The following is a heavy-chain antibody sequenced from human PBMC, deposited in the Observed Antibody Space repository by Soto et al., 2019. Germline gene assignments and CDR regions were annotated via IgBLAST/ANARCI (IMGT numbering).Heavy chain of an antibody. V-gene: IGHV3-11*01. J-gene: IGHJ4*02. Sequence: QVQLVASGGGLVKPGGSLRLSCVASGFTFSDYYMSWIRQAPGRGLEWLSYINRNGRNKDYADSVRGRFTISRDNAKTSLFLEMNGLSVEDTAVCYCARRRRTDMDDIVLMHDFDFWGQGTLVTVSS. D-gene: IGHD2-8*01. CDR1: GFTFSDYY. CDR2: INRNGRNK. CDR3: ARRRRTDMDDIVLMHDFDF.